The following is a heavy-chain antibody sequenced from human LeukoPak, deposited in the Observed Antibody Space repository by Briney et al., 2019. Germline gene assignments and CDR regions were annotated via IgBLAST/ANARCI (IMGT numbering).Heavy chain of an antibody. D-gene: IGHD3-10*01. V-gene: IGHV4-59*01. CDR2: IYYSGST. Sequence: PSETLSLTCTVSGGSISSYYWSWIRQPPGKGLEWIGYIYYSGSTNYNPSLKSRVTISVDTSKNQFSLKLSSVTAADTAVYYCAREPASGSYNDYWGQGTLVTVSS. J-gene: IGHJ4*02. CDR3: AREPASGSYNDY. CDR1: GGSISSYY.